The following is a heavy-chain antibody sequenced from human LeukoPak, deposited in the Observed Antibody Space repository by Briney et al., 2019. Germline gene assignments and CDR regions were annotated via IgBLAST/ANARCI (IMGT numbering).Heavy chain of an antibody. Sequence: SETLSLTCTVSGGSISSYYWSWIRQPPGKGLEWIGSIYYSGSTYYNPSLKSRVTISVDTSKNQFSLKLSSVTAADTAVYYCAKAAIQSWFDPWGQGTLVTVSS. D-gene: IGHD2-2*02. CDR2: IYYSGST. V-gene: IGHV4-59*05. CDR1: GGSISSYY. CDR3: AKAAIQSWFDP. J-gene: IGHJ5*02.